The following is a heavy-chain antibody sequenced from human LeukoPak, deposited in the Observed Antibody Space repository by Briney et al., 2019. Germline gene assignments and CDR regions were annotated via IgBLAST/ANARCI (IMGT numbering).Heavy chain of an antibody. D-gene: IGHD3-9*01. J-gene: IGHJ6*02. V-gene: IGHV4-4*07. CDR3: AREMKGNYDVLIGYYHSYHYGLDV. Sequence: SETLSLTCTVSGGSISSYYWSWIRQPAGKGLEWIGRIYTSGSTKYNPSLKSRVSMSVDTSKNQFSLNLSSVTAADTAVYYCAREMKGNYDVLIGYYHSYHYGLDVWGQGTTVIVSS. CDR2: IYTSGST. CDR1: GGSISSYY.